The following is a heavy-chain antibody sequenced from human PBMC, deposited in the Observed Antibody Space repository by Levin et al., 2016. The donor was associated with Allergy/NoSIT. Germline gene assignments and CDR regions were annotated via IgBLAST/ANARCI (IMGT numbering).Heavy chain of an antibody. J-gene: IGHJ6*02. CDR3: ARSLGITMIVVVIGEYGMDV. D-gene: IGHD3-22*01. Sequence: GGSLRLSCAASGFTFSSYSMNWVRQAPGKGLEWVSSISSSSSYIYYADSVKGRFTISRDNAKNSLYLQMNSLRAEDTAVYYCARSLGITMIVVVIGEYGMDVWGQGTTVTVSS. CDR2: ISSSSSYI. V-gene: IGHV3-21*01. CDR1: GFTFSSYS.